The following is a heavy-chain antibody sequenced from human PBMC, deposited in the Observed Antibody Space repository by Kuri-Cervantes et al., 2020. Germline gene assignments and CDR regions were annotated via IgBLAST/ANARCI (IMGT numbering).Heavy chain of an antibody. D-gene: IGHD3-22*01. V-gene: IGHV1-2*02. CDR3: ARGYYYDSSGYAYYYYGMDV. Sequence: ASVQVSCKASGYTFTGYYMHWVRQAPGQGLEWMGWINPNSGGTNYAQKFQGRVTMTRDTSISTAYMELSRLRSDDTAVYYCARGYYYDSSGYAYYYYGMDVWGQGTTVTVSS. J-gene: IGHJ6*02. CDR2: INPNSGGT. CDR1: GYTFTGYY.